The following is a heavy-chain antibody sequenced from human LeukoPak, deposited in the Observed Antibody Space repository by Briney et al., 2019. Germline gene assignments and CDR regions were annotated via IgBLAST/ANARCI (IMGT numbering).Heavy chain of an antibody. CDR2: ISGSGGST. Sequence: GGSLRLSCAASGFSFSSYAMSWVRQAPGKGLEWVSAISGSGGSTYYADSVKGRFTISRDNPKNTLYLQMNSLRAEDTAVYYCAKQTYFWSGFDYWGQGTLVTVSS. J-gene: IGHJ4*02. CDR3: AKQTYFWSGFDY. D-gene: IGHD3-3*01. CDR1: GFSFSSYA. V-gene: IGHV3-23*01.